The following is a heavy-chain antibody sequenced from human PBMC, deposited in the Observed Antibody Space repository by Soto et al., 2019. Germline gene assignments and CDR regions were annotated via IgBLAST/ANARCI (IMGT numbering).Heavy chain of an antibody. CDR1: GFTFSSYS. D-gene: IGHD1-26*01. J-gene: IGHJ4*02. CDR3: ARESAVGGVGATTF. Sequence: EAQLVESGGGLVQPGGSLTLSCAASGFTFSSYSMNWVRQAPGKGLEWISYIDRSSSTIYYADSVRGRFTISRDNAKNPLFLPMHSLRVADTAVSYCARESAVGGVGATTFWGQGTLVSVPS. V-gene: IGHV3-48*01. CDR2: IDRSSSTI.